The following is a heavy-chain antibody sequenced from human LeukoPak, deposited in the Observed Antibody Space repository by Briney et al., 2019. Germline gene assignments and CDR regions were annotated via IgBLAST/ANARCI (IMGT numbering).Heavy chain of an antibody. CDR2: INPKSGDT. CDR1: GYTFTRYD. D-gene: IGHD2-15*01. V-gene: IGHV1-8*03. J-gene: IGHJ4*02. CDR3: ARVDGSPDY. Sequence: ASVRVSCKASGYTFTRYDINWVRQAPGQGLEWMGWINPKSGDTGHAQKFQGRVTITRDTSISTVYMELSSLRSEDTAVYFCARVDGSPDYWGQGTLVTVSS.